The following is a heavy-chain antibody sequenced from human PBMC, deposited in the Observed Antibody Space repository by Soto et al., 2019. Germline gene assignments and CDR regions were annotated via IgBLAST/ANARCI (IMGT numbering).Heavy chain of an antibody. V-gene: IGHV1-2*04. D-gene: IGHD6-19*01. CDR2: INPNSGGT. CDR1: GYTFTGYY. J-gene: IGHJ4*02. Sequence: QVQLVQSGAEVKKPGASVKVSCKASGYTFTGYYMHWVRQAPGQGLEWMGWINPNSGGTNYAQKFQGWVTMTRDTSISTAYMELSRLRSDDTAVYYCARGGSSGWYMFGGNVRKYYFDYWGQGTLVTVSS. CDR3: ARGGSSGWYMFGGNVRKYYFDY.